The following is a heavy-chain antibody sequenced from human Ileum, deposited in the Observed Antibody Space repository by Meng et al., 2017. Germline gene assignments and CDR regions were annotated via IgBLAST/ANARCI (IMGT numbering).Heavy chain of an antibody. J-gene: IGHJ4*02. D-gene: IGHD4/OR15-4a*01. Sequence: GGSLRLSCAVSGFMFSGSWMSWVRQAPGKGLEWVANMNQDGSNIYYMDSVRGRFTISRDNTKNSLYLQMNSLRVEDTAVYYCARDPGYGALDYWGQGTRVTGAS. CDR2: MNQDGSNI. V-gene: IGHV3-7*01. CDR3: ARDPGYGALDY. CDR1: GFMFSGSW.